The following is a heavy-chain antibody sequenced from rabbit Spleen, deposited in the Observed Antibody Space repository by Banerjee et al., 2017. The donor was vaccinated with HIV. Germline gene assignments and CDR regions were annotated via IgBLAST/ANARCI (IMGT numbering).Heavy chain of an antibody. D-gene: IGHD1-1*01. CDR3: ARDTSSSFSSYGMDL. V-gene: IGHV1S40*01. Sequence: QSLEESGGDLVKPGASLTLTCIASGVSFSGNSYMCWVRQAPGKGLEWIGYIDPIFGSTYYASWVNGRFTISSHNAQNTLYLQLNSLTAADTATYFCARDTSSSFSSYGMDLWGPGTLVTVS. CDR1: GVSFSGNSY. CDR2: IDPIFGST. J-gene: IGHJ6*01.